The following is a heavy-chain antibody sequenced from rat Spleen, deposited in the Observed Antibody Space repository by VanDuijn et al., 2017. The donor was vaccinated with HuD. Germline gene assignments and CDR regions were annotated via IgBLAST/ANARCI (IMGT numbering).Heavy chain of an antibody. V-gene: IGHV2-13*01. Sequence: QVQLKESGPGLVQPSQTLSLTCTVSGFSLNNYGVIWVRQPPGKGLEWMGVIWGNGNTNYNSALKSRLSISRDTSKSQIYLKMNSLQNEDIATYYCARGGNGPKDYYFDYWGQGVMVTVSS. D-gene: IGHD1-11*01. J-gene: IGHJ2*01. CDR2: IWGNGNT. CDR3: ARGGNGPKDYYFDY. CDR1: GFSLNNYG.